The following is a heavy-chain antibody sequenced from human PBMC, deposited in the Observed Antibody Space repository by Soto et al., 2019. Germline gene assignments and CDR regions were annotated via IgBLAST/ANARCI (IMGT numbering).Heavy chain of an antibody. J-gene: IGHJ4*02. CDR1: GGSISSYY. Sequence: SETLSLTCTVSGGSISSYYWSWIRQPPGKGLEWIGYIYYSGSTNYNPSLKSRVTISVDTSKNQFSLKLSSVTAADTAVYYCARVKIYGDYELIDYWGQGTLVTVSS. V-gene: IGHV4-59*08. CDR3: ARVKIYGDYELIDY. CDR2: IYYSGST. D-gene: IGHD4-17*01.